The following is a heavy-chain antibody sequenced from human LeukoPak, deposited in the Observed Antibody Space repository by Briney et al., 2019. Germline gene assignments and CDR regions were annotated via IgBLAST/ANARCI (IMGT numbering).Heavy chain of an antibody. J-gene: IGHJ5*01. CDR1: GASFSYDY. D-gene: IGHD7-27*01. V-gene: IGHV4-34*01. Sequence: SETLSLTCAVYGASFSYDYWSWIRQAPGKGLGWNGEINHSGSITNNPSLKSRVTISAEKSKSQFPLRLTSVTAADTAVYYCAKGVWAPRFDSWGQGTLVTVSS. CDR3: AKGVWAPRFDS. CDR2: INHSGSI.